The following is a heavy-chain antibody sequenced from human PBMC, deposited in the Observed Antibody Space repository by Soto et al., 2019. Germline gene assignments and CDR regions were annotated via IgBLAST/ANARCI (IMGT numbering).Heavy chain of an antibody. Sequence: TVSGGSISSYYWSWIRQPAGKGLEWIGRIYTSGSTNYNPSLKSRVTMSVDTSKNQFSLKPSSVTAADTAVYYCASSYYDSSGYFPFDYWGQGTMVTVYS. CDR1: GGSISSYY. D-gene: IGHD3-22*01. CDR3: ASSYYDSSGYFPFDY. J-gene: IGHJ4*02. V-gene: IGHV4-4*07. CDR2: IYTSGST.